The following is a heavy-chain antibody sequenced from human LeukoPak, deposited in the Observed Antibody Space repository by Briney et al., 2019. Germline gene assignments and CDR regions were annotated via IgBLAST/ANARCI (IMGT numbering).Heavy chain of an antibody. Sequence: GGSLRLSCAASGFTFSDHYMDWVRQAPGKGLEWVGRTRNKANSYTTEYAASVKGRFTISRDDSKNSLYLQMNSLKTEDTAVYYCARGTATGYFDYWGQGTLVTVSS. CDR1: GFTFSDHY. J-gene: IGHJ4*02. V-gene: IGHV3-72*01. CDR2: TRNKANSYTT. D-gene: IGHD1-7*01. CDR3: ARGTATGYFDY.